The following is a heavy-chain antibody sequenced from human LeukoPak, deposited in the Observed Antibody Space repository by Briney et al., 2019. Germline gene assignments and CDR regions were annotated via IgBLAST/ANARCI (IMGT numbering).Heavy chain of an antibody. D-gene: IGHD2-21*02. CDR1: GYTFTSYD. Sequence: RASVKVSCKASGYTFTSYDINWVRQATGQGLEWMGWMNPNSGNTGYAQKFQGRVTITRNTSISTAYMELSSLRSEDTAMYYCARGESSYCSGGCYFASWGQGTLVTISS. CDR2: MNPNSGNT. V-gene: IGHV1-8*03. CDR3: ARGESSYCSGGCYFAS. J-gene: IGHJ5*01.